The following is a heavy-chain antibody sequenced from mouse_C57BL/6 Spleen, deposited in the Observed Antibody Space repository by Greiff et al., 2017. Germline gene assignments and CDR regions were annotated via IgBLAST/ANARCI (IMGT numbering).Heavy chain of an antibody. CDR2: IRSKSNNYAT. CDR1: GFSFNTYA. V-gene: IGHV10-1*01. D-gene: IGHD3-3*01. Sequence: EVKLMESGGGLVQPKGSLKLSCAASGFSFNTYAMNWVRQAPGKGLEWVARIRSKSNNYATYYADSVKDRFTISRDDSESMLYLQMNNLKTEDTAMYYCVRRGQPSMDYWGQGTSVTVSS. J-gene: IGHJ4*01. CDR3: VRRGQPSMDY.